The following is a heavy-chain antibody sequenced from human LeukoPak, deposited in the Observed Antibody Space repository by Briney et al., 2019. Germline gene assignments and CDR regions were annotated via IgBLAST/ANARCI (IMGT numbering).Heavy chain of an antibody. D-gene: IGHD3-22*01. CDR2: ISGSGGST. CDR3: AKAYYYDSSLTFDY. Sequence: GGSLRLSCAASGFTFSSYGMSWVRQAPGKGLEWVSAISGSGGSTYYADSVKGRFTISRDNSKNTLYLQMNSLRAEDTAVYYCAKAYYYDSSLTFDYWGQGTLVTVSS. V-gene: IGHV3-23*01. J-gene: IGHJ4*02. CDR1: GFTFSSYG.